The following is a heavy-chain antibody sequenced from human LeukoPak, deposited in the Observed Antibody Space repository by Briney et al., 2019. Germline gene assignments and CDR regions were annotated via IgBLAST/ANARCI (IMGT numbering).Heavy chain of an antibody. J-gene: IGHJ4*02. D-gene: IGHD3-22*01. Sequence: GASVKVSCKASGYTFTSYDINWVRQATGQGLEWMGWMNPNSGNTGYAQKFQGRVTITRNTSISTAYMELSSLRSEDTAVYYCARVSDYYDSSGYFPTYYYWGQGTLVTVSS. CDR3: ARVSDYYDSSGYFPTYYY. CDR2: MNPNSGNT. CDR1: GYTFTSYD. V-gene: IGHV1-8*03.